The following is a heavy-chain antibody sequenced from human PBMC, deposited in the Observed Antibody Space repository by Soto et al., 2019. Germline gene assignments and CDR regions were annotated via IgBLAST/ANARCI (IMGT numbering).Heavy chain of an antibody. CDR3: ASHSSGWYNYIDY. CDR2: IYHSGST. V-gene: IGHV4-4*02. J-gene: IGHJ4*02. D-gene: IGHD6-19*01. Sequence: QVQLQESGPGLVKPSGTLSLTCAVSSGSISSSNWWSWVRQPPGKGLEWIGEIYHSGSTNYNPSLKSRFTISVDKSKNQFSLKLSSVTAADTAVYYCASHSSGWYNYIDYWGQGTLVTVSS. CDR1: SGSISSSNW.